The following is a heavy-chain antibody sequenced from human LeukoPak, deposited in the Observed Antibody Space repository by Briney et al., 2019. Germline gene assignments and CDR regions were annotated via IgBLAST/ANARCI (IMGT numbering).Heavy chain of an antibody. D-gene: IGHD3-9*01. J-gene: IGHJ4*02. V-gene: IGHV3-23*01. CDR3: AKVKSPDYDILTGYDF. Sequence: GGSLRLSCAASGFTFSSYAMSWVRQAPGKGLEWVSAISGSGVTTYYADSVKGRFTISRDNSKNTLHLQMNSLRVEDTAVYFCAKVKSPDYDILTGYDFWGQGTQVTVSS. CDR2: ISGSGVTT. CDR1: GFTFSSYA.